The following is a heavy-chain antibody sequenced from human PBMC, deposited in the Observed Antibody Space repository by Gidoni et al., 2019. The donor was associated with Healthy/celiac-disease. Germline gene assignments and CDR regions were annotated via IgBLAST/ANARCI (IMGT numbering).Heavy chain of an antibody. CDR1: GFTFSSYG. Sequence: QVQLVESGGGVVQPGRSLRLSCAASGFTFSSYGMHWGRQAPGKGLEWVAVIWYDGSNKYYADSVKGRFTISRDNSKNTLYLQMNSLRSEDTAVYYCAREKLGYDAFDIWGQGTMVTVSS. V-gene: IGHV3-33*01. CDR3: AREKLGYDAFDI. D-gene: IGHD7-27*01. CDR2: IWYDGSNK. J-gene: IGHJ3*02.